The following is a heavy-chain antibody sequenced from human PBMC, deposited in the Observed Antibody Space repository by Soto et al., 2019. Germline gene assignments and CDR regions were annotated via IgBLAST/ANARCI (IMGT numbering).Heavy chain of an antibody. CDR2: IDPSDSYT. Sequence: GESLKIFCKGSGYSFTSYWISWVRQMPGKGLEWMGRIDPSDSYTNYSPSFQGHVTISADKSISTAYLQWSSLKASDTAMYYCARPKTDYDSIGGEGDAFDIWGQGTMVTVSS. CDR1: GYSFTSYW. V-gene: IGHV5-10-1*01. D-gene: IGHD3-22*01. J-gene: IGHJ3*02. CDR3: ARPKTDYDSIGGEGDAFDI.